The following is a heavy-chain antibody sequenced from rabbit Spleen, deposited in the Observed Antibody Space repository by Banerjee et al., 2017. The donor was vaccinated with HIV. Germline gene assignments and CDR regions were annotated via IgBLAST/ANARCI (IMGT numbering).Heavy chain of an antibody. CDR1: GFDFSSYY. D-gene: IGHD2-1*01. V-gene: IGHV1S7*01. CDR2: IDPVFGNT. Sequence: QLKESGGGLVQPGGSLKLSCKGSGFDFSSYYMSWVRQAPGKGLEWIGYIDPVFGNTYYANWVNGRFTISSHNAQNTLYLQLSSLTAADTATYFCVRDLGYDDYSEKGYFNLWGPGTLVTVS. J-gene: IGHJ4*01. CDR3: VRDLGYDDYSEKGYFNL.